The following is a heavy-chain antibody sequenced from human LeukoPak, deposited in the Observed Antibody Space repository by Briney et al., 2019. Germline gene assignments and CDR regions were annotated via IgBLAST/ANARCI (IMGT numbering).Heavy chain of an antibody. CDR2: INTNTGNP. J-gene: IGHJ4*02. CDR3: ARDKYQLPYEIDY. Sequence: ASVKVSCKVSGYTFTSYDINWVRQATGQGLEWMGWINTNTGNPTYAQGFTGRLVFSLDTSVSTAYLQISSLRAEDTALYYCARDKYQLPYEIDYWGQGTLVTVSS. CDR1: GYTFTSYD. D-gene: IGHD2-2*01. V-gene: IGHV7-4-1*02.